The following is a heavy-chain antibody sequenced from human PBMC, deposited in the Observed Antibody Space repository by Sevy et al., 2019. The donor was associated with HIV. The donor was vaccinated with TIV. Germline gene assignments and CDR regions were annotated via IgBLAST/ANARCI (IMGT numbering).Heavy chain of an antibody. V-gene: IGHV3-74*01. CDR2: INGDGRNT. Sequence: GESLKISCAASGFTFSPYWMHWVRQGPGKGLVWVSHINGDGRNTIYADSVKGRFTISRDNAKNTLYLQMNSLRADDTAVYYCARDRGLPDAFDIWGQGTLVTVSS. CDR1: GFTFSPYW. D-gene: IGHD4-17*01. CDR3: ARDRGLPDAFDI. J-gene: IGHJ3*02.